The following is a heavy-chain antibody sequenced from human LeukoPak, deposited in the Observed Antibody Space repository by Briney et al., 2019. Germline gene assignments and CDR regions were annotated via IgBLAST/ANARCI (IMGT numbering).Heavy chain of an antibody. V-gene: IGHV4-59*01. Sequence: SVTLSLTCTVSGGSISSYYWSWIRQPPGKGLERIGYIYYSGSTNYNPPLKIRVTISVDTSKTQFSLELSSVTAAATAVYYCARMSGYYSHYFDYWGQGTLVTVSS. D-gene: IGHD3-22*01. CDR3: ARMSGYYSHYFDY. CDR1: GGSISSYY. J-gene: IGHJ4*02. CDR2: IYYSGST.